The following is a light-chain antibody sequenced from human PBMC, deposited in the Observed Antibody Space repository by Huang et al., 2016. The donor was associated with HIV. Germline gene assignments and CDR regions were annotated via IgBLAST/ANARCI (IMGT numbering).Light chain of an antibody. V-gene: IGKV3-15*01. CDR2: GAS. CDR1: QSVSSN. J-gene: IGKJ1*01. CDR3: QQYNDWPPWT. Sequence: DIVLSQSPATLSVSPGERATISCRASQSVSSNLAWYQQKPGQAPRLLIYGASTRANGISARFSGSGSGTDFTLTISSLQSEDFALYYCQQYNDWPPWTFGQGTKVEIK.